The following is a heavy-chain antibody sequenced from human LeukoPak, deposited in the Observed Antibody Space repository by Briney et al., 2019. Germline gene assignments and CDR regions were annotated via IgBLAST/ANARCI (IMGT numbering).Heavy chain of an antibody. CDR2: IITFLGIA. CDR1: GGTFSSYA. D-gene: IGHD2-21*02. CDR3: ARDIFSGDCGGDCYSVFDP. V-gene: IGHV1-69*04. J-gene: IGHJ5*02. Sequence: VKLSCKASGGTFSSYAISWVRQAPGQGLEWMGRIITFLGIANTTHQFKGRATITADKSTSTAYMELSSLRSEDTAVYYCARDIFSGDCGGDCYSVFDPWGQGTLVTVSS.